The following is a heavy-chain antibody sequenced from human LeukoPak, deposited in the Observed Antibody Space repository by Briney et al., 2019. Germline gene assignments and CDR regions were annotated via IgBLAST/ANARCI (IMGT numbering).Heavy chain of an antibody. CDR3: ARLKCGSTSCYYYYYGMDV. V-gene: IGHV1-18*04. CDR2: ISAYNGNT. CDR1: GYTFTSYG. D-gene: IGHD2-2*01. Sequence: GASVKVSCKASGYTFTSYGISWVRQAPGQGFEWMGWISAYNGNTNYAQKLQGRVTMTTDTSTSTAYMELRSQRSDDTAVYYCARLKCGSTSCYYYYYGMDVWGKGTTVTVSS. J-gene: IGHJ6*04.